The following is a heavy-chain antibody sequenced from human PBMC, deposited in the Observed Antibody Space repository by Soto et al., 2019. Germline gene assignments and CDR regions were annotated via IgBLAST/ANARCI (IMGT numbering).Heavy chain of an antibody. CDR2: IIPIFGTA. CDR3: AGAHDTAMVGWFDP. J-gene: IGHJ5*02. D-gene: IGHD5-18*01. CDR1: GGTFSSYA. Sequence: QVQLVQSGAEVKKPGSSVKVSCKAFGGTFSSYAISWVRQAPGQGLEWMGGIIPIFGTANYAQKFQGRVTITADESTSTAYMELSSLRSEDTAVYYCAGAHDTAMVGWFDPWGQGTLVTVSS. V-gene: IGHV1-69*01.